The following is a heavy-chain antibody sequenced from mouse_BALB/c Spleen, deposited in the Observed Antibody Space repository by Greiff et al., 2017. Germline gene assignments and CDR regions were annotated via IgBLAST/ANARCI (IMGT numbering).Heavy chain of an antibody. D-gene: IGHD1-2*01. V-gene: IGHV3-1*02. CDR1: GYSITSGDS. J-gene: IGHJ1*01. CDR2: RHDSGST. CDR3: ARREAYVGSYFDV. Sequence: VQLMESGRDLVKPSQSLSLTCTVTGYSITSGDSWHWLRHLPGNKLECMSYRHDSGSTNYPPTLKSRISISRDTAKNQLFLQLNSVTTEDTATYYCARREAYVGSYFDVWGAGTTVTVSS.